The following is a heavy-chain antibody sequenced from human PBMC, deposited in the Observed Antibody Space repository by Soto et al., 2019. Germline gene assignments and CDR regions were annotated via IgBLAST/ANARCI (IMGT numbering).Heavy chain of an antibody. CDR2: INPATGAA. D-gene: IGHD3-3*01. CDR1: GYPVTAYY. CDR3: ARGGGVGVAGSAAFDM. J-gene: IGHJ3*02. Sequence: QLHLVQSGAVVKKPGASVTVSCSASGYPVTAYYMHWVRQAPGRGLEWMGGINPATGAAKYTQTFQGRVTMTWDKSTSTVFMEPRGLTSEDTAVFYCARGGGVGVAGSAAFDMWGQGTLVTVSS. V-gene: IGHV1-2*02.